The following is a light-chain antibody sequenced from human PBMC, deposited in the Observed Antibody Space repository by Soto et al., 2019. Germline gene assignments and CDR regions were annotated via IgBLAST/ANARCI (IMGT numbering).Light chain of an antibody. V-gene: IGKV3-11*01. Sequence: EIVLTQSPATLSLSPGERATLSCRASQSVSSYLAWYQQXXXXXXXXXXXXXXIRASGIPARFSGSGSGTDFTLTISSLDPEDFAVYYCQQRSNRPLTFGQGTRLEIK. CDR2: XXX. CDR1: QSVSSY. J-gene: IGKJ5*01. CDR3: QQRSNRPLT.